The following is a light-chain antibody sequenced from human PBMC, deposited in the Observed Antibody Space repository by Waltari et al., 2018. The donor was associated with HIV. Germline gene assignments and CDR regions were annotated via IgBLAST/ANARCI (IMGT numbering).Light chain of an antibody. CDR2: AVT. CDR1: NSDIGAYDY. Sequence: QSVLTQPASVSGSPGQSITISCTGTNSDIGAYDYVSWYPQHPGKAPKLLIYAVTIRSPGIPSRFSGSKSGNTASMTISGLQAEDEAHYYCSSYAATTTIVFGGGTRLTVL. CDR3: SSYAATTTIV. V-gene: IGLV2-14*01. J-gene: IGLJ3*02.